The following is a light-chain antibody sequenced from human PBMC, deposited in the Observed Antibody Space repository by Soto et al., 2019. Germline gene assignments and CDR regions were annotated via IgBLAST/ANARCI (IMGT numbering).Light chain of an antibody. V-gene: IGKV1-5*01. CDR1: QSISSW. J-gene: IGKJ1*01. CDR2: DAS. Sequence: DIQMTQSPSTLSASVGDRVTITCRASQSISSWLAWYQQKPGKAPKILIFDASILKSGVPSRFSGSGSGTEFTLTISSLQPDDFATYYCQQYNSYSTWTFGQGTKVDI. CDR3: QQYNSYSTWT.